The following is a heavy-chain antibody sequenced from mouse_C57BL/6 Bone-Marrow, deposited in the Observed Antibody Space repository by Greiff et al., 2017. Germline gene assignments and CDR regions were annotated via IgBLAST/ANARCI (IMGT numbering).Heavy chain of an antibody. CDR2: INYDGSST. V-gene: IGHV5-16*01. Sequence: KLMESEGGLVQPGSSMKLSCTASGFTFSDYYMAWVRQVPEKGLEWVANINYDGSSTYYLDSLKSRFIISRDNAKNILYLQMSSLKSEDTATYYCARGGGSSYGFAYWGQGTLVTVSA. D-gene: IGHD1-1*01. CDR1: GFTFSDYY. J-gene: IGHJ3*01. CDR3: ARGGGSSYGFAY.